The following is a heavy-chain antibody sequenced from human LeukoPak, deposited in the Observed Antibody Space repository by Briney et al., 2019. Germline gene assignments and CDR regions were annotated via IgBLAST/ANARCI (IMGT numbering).Heavy chain of an antibody. D-gene: IGHD2-15*01. CDR1: GFSFSNYV. CDR3: ARDRDGGFAFDI. V-gene: IGHV3-64*01. J-gene: IGHJ3*02. CDR2: IMPNGETR. Sequence: GGSLRLSCAASGFSFSNYVMHWVRRAPAKGLEYVSAIMPNGETRGYANSMKCRFTISRDNSKNTLYLQMGSLRAEDMAIYYCARDRDGGFAFDIWGQGTLVTVSS.